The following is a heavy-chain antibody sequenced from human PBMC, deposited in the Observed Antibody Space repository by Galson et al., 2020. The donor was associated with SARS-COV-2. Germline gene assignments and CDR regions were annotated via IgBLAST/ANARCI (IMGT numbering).Heavy chain of an antibody. J-gene: IGHJ2*01. V-gene: IGHV4-38-2*02. CDR1: GYSVSTTNY. Sequence: SETLSLTCTVSGYSVSTTNYWGWVRQPPGRGLEWIGSVYPSGTTYYNPSLKSRVTISVDTSKNHFSLRLDSVTAADTALYYCARQGVNMIVLVTVPGWYFDLWGRVTLVTVSS. CDR3: ARQGVNMIVLVTVPGWYFDL. D-gene: IGHD2-21*02. CDR2: VYPSGTT.